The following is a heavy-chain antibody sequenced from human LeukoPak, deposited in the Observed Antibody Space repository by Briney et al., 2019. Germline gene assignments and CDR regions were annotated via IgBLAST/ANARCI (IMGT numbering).Heavy chain of an antibody. CDR1: GFTFSKHG. CDR3: ARDLAWGAFDY. CDR2: VSPPGGGT. Sequence: GGSLRLSCGASGFTFSKHGMNWVRQAPGKGLEWLSGVSPPGGGTYYADSVKGRFTISRDDSKNTLSLQMNSLRVEGTAVYYCARDLAWGAFDYWGQGTLVTVSS. D-gene: IGHD7-27*01. V-gene: IGHV3-23*01. J-gene: IGHJ4*02.